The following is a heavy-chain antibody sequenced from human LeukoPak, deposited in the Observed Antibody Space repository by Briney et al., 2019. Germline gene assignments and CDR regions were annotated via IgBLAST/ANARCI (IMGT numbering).Heavy chain of an antibody. CDR2: TYYSGST. J-gene: IGHJ5*02. CDR1: GGSISSYY. CDR3: ARLGGAQGWFDP. D-gene: IGHD4-17*01. V-gene: IGHV4-59*08. Sequence: SETLSLTCTVSGGSISSYYWSWIRQPPGKGLEWIGYTYYSGSTNYNPSLKSRVTISVDTSKNQFSLKLSSVTAADTAVYYCARLGGAQGWFDPWGQGTLVTVSS.